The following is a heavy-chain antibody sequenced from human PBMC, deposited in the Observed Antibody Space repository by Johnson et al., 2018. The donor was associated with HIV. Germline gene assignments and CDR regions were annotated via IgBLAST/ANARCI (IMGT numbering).Heavy chain of an antibody. D-gene: IGHD2-8*02. CDR2: IRYDGSNK. V-gene: IGHV3-30*02. CDR3: ARGPSQLYWPDVAFDI. J-gene: IGHJ3*02. Sequence: QVLLVESGGGLVQPGGSLRLSCAASGFTFSSYGMHWVRQAPGKGLEWVAFIRYDGSNKYYADSVKGRFTISRDNSKNTLYLQMNSLRAEDTAVYYCARGPSQLYWPDVAFDIWGQGTTVTVSS. CDR1: GFTFSSYG.